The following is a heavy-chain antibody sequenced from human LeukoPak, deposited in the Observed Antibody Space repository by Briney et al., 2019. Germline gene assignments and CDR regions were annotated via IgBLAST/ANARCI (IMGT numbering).Heavy chain of an antibody. Sequence: GGSPRLSCAASGFTFSSYSMNWVRQAPGKGLEWVSSISSSSSYIYYADSVKGRFTISRDNAKNSLYLQMNSLRAEDTAVYYCARADLIVGASFDYWGQGTLVSVSS. J-gene: IGHJ4*02. CDR3: ARADLIVGASFDY. CDR2: ISSSSSYI. CDR1: GFTFSSYS. V-gene: IGHV3-21*01. D-gene: IGHD1-26*01.